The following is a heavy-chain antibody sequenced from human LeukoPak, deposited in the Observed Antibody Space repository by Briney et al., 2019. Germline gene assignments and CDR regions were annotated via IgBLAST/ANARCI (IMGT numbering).Heavy chain of an antibody. V-gene: IGHV3-48*03. CDR3: ARDILTGYMYYGMDV. Sequence: GGSLRLSCAASGFTFSSYEMNWVGQAPAKGLEWVSYISSSGSTIYYADSVNGRFTIYRDNAKISLYLQMNSLRAEDTAVYYCARDILTGYMYYGMDVWGQGTTVTVSS. D-gene: IGHD3-9*01. CDR2: ISSSGSTI. CDR1: GFTFSSYE. J-gene: IGHJ6*02.